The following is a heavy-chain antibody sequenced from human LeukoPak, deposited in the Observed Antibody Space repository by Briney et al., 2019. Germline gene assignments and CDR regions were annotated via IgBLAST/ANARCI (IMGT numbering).Heavy chain of an antibody. CDR2: ISSSSSTI. Sequence: GGSLRLSCAASGFTFSSYSMNWVRQAPGKGLEWVSYISSSSSTIYYADSVKGRFAISRDNAKNSLYLQMNSLRAEDTAVYYCARIWELLYAFDIWGQGTMVTVSS. V-gene: IGHV3-48*01. J-gene: IGHJ3*02. D-gene: IGHD1-26*01. CDR3: ARIWELLYAFDI. CDR1: GFTFSSYS.